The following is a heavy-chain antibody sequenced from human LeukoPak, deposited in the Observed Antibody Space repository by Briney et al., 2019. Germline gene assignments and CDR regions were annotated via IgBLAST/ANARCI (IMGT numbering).Heavy chain of an antibody. CDR3: AKDVLEK. J-gene: IGHJ4*02. V-gene: IGHV3-7*01. CDR2: IKGDGSQK. CDR1: GFSVSGQW. Sequence: GGSLRLSCVAAGFSVSGQWMSWVRQAPGKGLEWVATIKGDGSQKFYVDSVKGRFTNSRDDADNSLQLQMNSLRDEDTAVFYCAKDVLEKWGQGTLVSVSS.